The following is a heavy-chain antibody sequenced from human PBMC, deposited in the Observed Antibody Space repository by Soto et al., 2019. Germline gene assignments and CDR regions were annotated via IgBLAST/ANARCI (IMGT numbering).Heavy chain of an antibody. CDR3: ARAQIQLWLHAFDI. D-gene: IGHD5-18*01. J-gene: IGHJ3*02. CDR1: GGSFSGCY. Sequence: QVQLQQWGAGLLKPSETLSLTCAVYGGSFSGCYWSWIRQPPGKGLEWIGEINHSGSTNYNPSLKSRVTISVDTSKNQFSLKLSSVTAADTAVYYCARAQIQLWLHAFDIWGQGTMVTVSS. V-gene: IGHV4-34*01. CDR2: INHSGST.